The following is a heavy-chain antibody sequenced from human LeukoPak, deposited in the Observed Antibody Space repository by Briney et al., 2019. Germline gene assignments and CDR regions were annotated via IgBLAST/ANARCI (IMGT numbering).Heavy chain of an antibody. J-gene: IGHJ1*01. D-gene: IGHD3-10*01. CDR3: ARQFYGSGSFSEYFQH. Sequence: SVKVSCKXSGGTFSSYAISWVRQAPGQGLEWMGRIIPIFGTANYAQKFQGRVTITTDESTSTAYMELSSLRSEDTAVHYCARQFYGSGSFSEYFQHWGQGTLVTVSS. CDR2: IIPIFGTA. CDR1: GGTFSSYA. V-gene: IGHV1-69*05.